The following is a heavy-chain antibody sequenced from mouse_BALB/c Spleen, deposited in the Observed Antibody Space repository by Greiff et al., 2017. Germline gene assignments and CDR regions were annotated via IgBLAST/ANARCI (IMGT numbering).Heavy chain of an antibody. D-gene: IGHD1-1*01. CDR3: ARAITTVWYFDV. CDR2: ISYDGSN. V-gene: IGHV3-6*02. Sequence: LKESGPGLVKPSQSLSLTCSVTGYSITSGYYWNWIRQFPGNKLEWMGYISYDGSNNYNPSLKNRISITRDTSKNQFFLKLNSVTTEDTATYYCARAITTVWYFDVWGAGTTVTVSS. CDR1: GYSITSGYY. J-gene: IGHJ1*01.